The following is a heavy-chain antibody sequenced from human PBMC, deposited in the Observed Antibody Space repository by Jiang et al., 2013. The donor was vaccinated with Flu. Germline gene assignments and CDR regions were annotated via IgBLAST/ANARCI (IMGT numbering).Heavy chain of an antibody. V-gene: IGHV4-34*01. CDR1: GGSFSGYY. D-gene: IGHD1-20*01. CDR2: INHSGST. Sequence: LLKPSETLSLTCAVYGGSFSGYYWSWIRQPPGKGLEWIGEINHSGSTNYNPSLKSRVTISVDTSKNQFSLKLSSVTAADTAVYYCARDDNLAARVRYYYGMDVWGQGTTVTVSS. J-gene: IGHJ6*02. CDR3: ARDDNLAARVRYYYGMDV.